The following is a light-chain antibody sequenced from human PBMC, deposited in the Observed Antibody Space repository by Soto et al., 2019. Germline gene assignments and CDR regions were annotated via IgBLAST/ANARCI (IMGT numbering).Light chain of an antibody. CDR3: SSYTSSRTPYV. CDR2: EVN. V-gene: IGLV2-14*01. J-gene: IGLJ1*01. CDR1: SSDVGGYNY. Sequence: QSALTQPASVSGSPGQSITISCTGTSSDVGGYNYVSWYQQYPGKAPKRMIFEVNNQPSGVSNRFSGSKSGNTASLTISGLQAEDEADYYCSSYTSSRTPYVFGTGTKGTVL.